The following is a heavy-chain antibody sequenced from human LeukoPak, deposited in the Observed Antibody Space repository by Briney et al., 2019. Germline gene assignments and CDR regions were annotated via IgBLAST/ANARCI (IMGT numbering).Heavy chain of an antibody. CDR2: IYSGGST. D-gene: IGHD5-18*01. CDR3: ARGRGGYSEAFDI. Sequence: GGSLRLSCAASGFTVSTSYMSWVRQAPGKGLEWVSVIYSGGSTYYADSVKGRFTISRDNSKNTLYLQMNSLRAEDTAVYYCARGRGGYSEAFDIWGQGTMVTVSS. V-gene: IGHV3-53*01. CDR1: GFTVSTSY. J-gene: IGHJ3*02.